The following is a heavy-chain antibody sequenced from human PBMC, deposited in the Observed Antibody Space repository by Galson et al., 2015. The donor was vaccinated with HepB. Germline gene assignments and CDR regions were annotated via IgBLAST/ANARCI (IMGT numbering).Heavy chain of an antibody. J-gene: IGHJ4*02. Sequence: SVKVSCKASGGTFSSYAISWVRQAPGQGLEWMGGIIPIFGTANYAQKFQGRVTITADKSTSTAYMELSSLRSEDTAVYYCARHEGYSDGYRIAGFDYWGQGTLVTVSS. D-gene: IGHD5-18*01. V-gene: IGHV1-69*06. CDR1: GGTFSSYA. CDR2: IIPIFGTA. CDR3: ARHEGYSDGYRIAGFDY.